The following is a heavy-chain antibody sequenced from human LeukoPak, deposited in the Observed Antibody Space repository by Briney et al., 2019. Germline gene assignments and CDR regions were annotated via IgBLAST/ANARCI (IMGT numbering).Heavy chain of an antibody. CDR3: ARVRYCSSTSCYEFDY. D-gene: IGHD2-2*01. J-gene: IGHJ4*02. V-gene: IGHV1-69*13. Sequence: SVKVSCKASGGTFSSYAISWVRQAPGQGLEWMGGIIPIFGTANYAQKFQGRVTITADESTSIAYMELSSLRSEDTAVYYCARVRYCSSTSCYEFDYWGQGTLVTVSS. CDR2: IIPIFGTA. CDR1: GGTFSSYA.